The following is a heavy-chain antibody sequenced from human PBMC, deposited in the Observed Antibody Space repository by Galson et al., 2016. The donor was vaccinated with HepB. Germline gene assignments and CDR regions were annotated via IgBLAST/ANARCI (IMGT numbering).Heavy chain of an antibody. CDR3: ARIGDEGVANWFDP. CDR2: MSYDGGRA. Sequence: SLRLSCAASGFSFTTCGLHWVRRAPGKGLEWLALMSYDGGRAYYGDSVKGRFIISRDNAKNSLYLQMSSLRVDDTAVYYCARIGDEGVANWFDPWGQGTLVTVSS. CDR1: GFSFTTCG. J-gene: IGHJ5*02. D-gene: IGHD2-21*02. V-gene: IGHV3-30*03.